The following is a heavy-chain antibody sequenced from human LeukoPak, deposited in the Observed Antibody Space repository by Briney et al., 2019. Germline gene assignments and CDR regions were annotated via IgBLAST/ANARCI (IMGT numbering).Heavy chain of an antibody. CDR3: AKTHSYYYYYYMDV. CDR1: GFTFDDYA. CDR2: ISGSGGST. J-gene: IGHJ6*03. V-gene: IGHV3-23*01. D-gene: IGHD5-18*01. Sequence: GGSLRLSCAASGFTFDDYAMHWVRQAPGKGLEWVSAISGSGGSTYYADSVKGRFTISRDNSKNTLYLQMNSLRAEDTALYYCAKTHSYYYYYYMDVWGKGTTVTVSS.